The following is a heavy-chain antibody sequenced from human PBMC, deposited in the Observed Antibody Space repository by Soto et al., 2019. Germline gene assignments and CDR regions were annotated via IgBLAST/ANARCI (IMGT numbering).Heavy chain of an antibody. D-gene: IGHD2-15*01. J-gene: IGHJ6*03. CDR2: IIPILGIA. V-gene: IGHV1-69*02. CDR1: GGTFSSYT. Sequence: QVQLVQSGAEVKKPGSSVKVSCKASGGTFSSYTISWVRQAPGQGLEWMGRIIPILGIANYAQKFQGRVTITADKSTSTAYMELSSLRSEDTAVYYCAGNPGYCSGGSCYPGPYYYYMDVWGKGTTVTVSS. CDR3: AGNPGYCSGGSCYPGPYYYYMDV.